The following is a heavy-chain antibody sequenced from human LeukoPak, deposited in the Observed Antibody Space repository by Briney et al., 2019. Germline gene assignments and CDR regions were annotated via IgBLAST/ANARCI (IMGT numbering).Heavy chain of an antibody. J-gene: IGHJ4*02. Sequence: VASVKVSCKASGYTFTSYAMHWVRQAPGQRLEWMGWINAGNGNTKYSQKFQGRVTITRDTSASTAYMELSSLRPEDTAVYYCARDRDSSGYPHFDYWGQGTLVTVSS. CDR1: GYTFTSYA. CDR3: ARDRDSSGYPHFDY. D-gene: IGHD3-22*01. CDR2: INAGNGNT. V-gene: IGHV1-3*01.